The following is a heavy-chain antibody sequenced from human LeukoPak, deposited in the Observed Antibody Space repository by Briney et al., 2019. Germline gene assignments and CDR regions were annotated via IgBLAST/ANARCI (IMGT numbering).Heavy chain of an antibody. CDR1: GFTFSSYA. V-gene: IGHV3-23*01. D-gene: IGHD3-3*01. CDR3: AKRTRFLEWLFYYYGMDV. CDR2: ISGSGGST. Sequence: GGSLRPSCAASGFTFSSYAMSWVRQAPGKGLEWVSAISGSGGSTYYADSVKGRFTISRDNSKNTLCLQMNSLRAEDTAVYYCAKRTRFLEWLFYYYGMDVWGQGTTVTVSS. J-gene: IGHJ6*02.